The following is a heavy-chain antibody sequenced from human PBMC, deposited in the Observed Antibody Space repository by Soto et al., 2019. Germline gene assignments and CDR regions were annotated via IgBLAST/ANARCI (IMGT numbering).Heavy chain of an antibody. CDR1: EYTFSNHD. V-gene: IGHV1-8*01. Sequence: QVQLVQSGAEVKKPGASVKVSCKASEYTFSNHDINWVRQAPGQGLEWMGWMNPNSGKTGYAQKFQGRVTLTRNSSISAAYMELSSLRSEDTAVYFCARGSHGYCSGDACSSYYYYYMDVWGKGTAVTVSS. CDR2: MNPNSGKT. CDR3: ARGSHGYCSGDACSSYYYYYMDV. J-gene: IGHJ6*03. D-gene: IGHD2-15*01.